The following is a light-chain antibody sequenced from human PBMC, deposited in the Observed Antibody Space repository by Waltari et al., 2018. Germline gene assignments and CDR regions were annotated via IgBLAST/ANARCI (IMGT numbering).Light chain of an antibody. CDR3: QQYDTYPWT. CDR1: HGISNF. J-gene: IGKJ1*01. V-gene: IGKV1-8*01. Sequence: AIRITQSPSSLSASTGDRVTITCRASHGISNFLAWYQQKPGTAPKLLIYGASTLQSGVPSRFSGSGSGTDFTLTISCLQSEDFATYYCQQYDTYPWTFGQGTKVEIK. CDR2: GAS.